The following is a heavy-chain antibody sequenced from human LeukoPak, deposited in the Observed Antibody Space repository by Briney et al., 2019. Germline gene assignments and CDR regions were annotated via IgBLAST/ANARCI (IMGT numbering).Heavy chain of an antibody. J-gene: IGHJ5*02. Sequence: SVKVSCKASGGTFSNYSISWVRQAPGQGLEWMGGIIPIFGTANYAQKFQGRVTITADESTSTAYMELSSLRSEDTAVYYCARGDGYNLGWFDPWGQGTLVTVSS. CDR3: ARGDGYNLGWFDP. CDR1: GGTFSNYS. V-gene: IGHV1-69*13. CDR2: IIPIFGTA. D-gene: IGHD5-24*01.